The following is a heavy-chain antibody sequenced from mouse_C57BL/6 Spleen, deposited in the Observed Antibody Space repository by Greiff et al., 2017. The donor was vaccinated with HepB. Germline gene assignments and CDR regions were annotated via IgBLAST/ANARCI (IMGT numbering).Heavy chain of an antibody. CDR3: ARQYDDYDGWFAY. V-gene: IGHV2-6-1*01. Sequence: VKLMESGPGLVAPSQSLSITCTVSGFSLTSYGVNWVRQPPGTGLEWLVVIWSDGSTTYNSALKSRLSISKDNSKSQVFLKMNSLQTDDTAMYYYARQYDDYDGWFAYWGQGTLVTVSA. D-gene: IGHD2-4*01. CDR1: GFSLTSYG. J-gene: IGHJ3*01. CDR2: IWSDGST.